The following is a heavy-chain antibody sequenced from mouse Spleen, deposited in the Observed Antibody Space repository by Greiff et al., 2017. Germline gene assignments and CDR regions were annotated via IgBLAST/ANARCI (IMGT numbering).Heavy chain of an antibody. D-gene: IGHD2-2*01. Sequence: KQSCTASGYTFTSYWMQWVKPRPGQGLEWIGEIDPSDSYTNYNQKFKGKATLTVDTSSSTAYKQLSSLTSEDSAVYYCARYYGYHYWYFDVWGAGTTVTVSS. V-gene: IGHV1-50*01. J-gene: IGHJ1*01. CDR3: ARYYGYHYWYFDV. CDR1: GYTFTSYW. CDR2: IDPSDSYT.